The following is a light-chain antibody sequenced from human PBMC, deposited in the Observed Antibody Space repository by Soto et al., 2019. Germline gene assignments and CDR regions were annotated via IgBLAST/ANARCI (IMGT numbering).Light chain of an antibody. V-gene: IGKV1-27*01. CDR1: QGIRNY. CDR2: AAS. J-gene: IGKJ1*01. Sequence: DIQMTQSPSSLSASVGDRVTITCRASQGIRNYLAWYQQKPGKVPKLLIYAASTLQSGVPSRFSGSGSGTDFSLTITSLQPEDVGTYDCQKYNSEPPGTFGQGTKVEIK. CDR3: QKYNSEPPGT.